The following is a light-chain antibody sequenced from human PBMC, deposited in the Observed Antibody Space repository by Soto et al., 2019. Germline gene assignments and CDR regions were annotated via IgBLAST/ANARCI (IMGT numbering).Light chain of an antibody. CDR1: QSISSW. CDR2: GAS. J-gene: IGKJ2*01. V-gene: IGKV1-5*01. CDR3: QQYGGVPYT. Sequence: DIQMTQSPSTLSASVGERVTITCRASQSISSWLAWYQQKPGKAPKLLIYGASSGATGIPDRFSGSGSGTDFTLTISRLEPEDFAIYYCQQYGGVPYTFGQGTKLEIK.